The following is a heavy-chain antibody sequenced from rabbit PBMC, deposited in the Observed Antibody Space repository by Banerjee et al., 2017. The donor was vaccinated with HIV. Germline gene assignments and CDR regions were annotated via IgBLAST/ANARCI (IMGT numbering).Heavy chain of an antibody. J-gene: IGHJ4*01. Sequence: QLVESGGDLVKPEGSLTLTCTASGFSFSSSHYMCWVRQAPGKGLEWIACIYGGSSGSTYYASWAKGRFTISKTSSTTVTLQMTSLTAADTATYFCARGGPGDIHYPLWGPGTLVTVS. V-gene: IGHV1S45*01. D-gene: IGHD3-1*01. CDR3: ARGGPGDIHYPL. CDR2: IYGGSSGST. CDR1: GFSFSSSHY.